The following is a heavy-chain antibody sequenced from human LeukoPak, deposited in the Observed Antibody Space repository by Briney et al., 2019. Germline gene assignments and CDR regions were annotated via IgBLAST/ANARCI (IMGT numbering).Heavy chain of an antibody. CDR1: GFTFSSYA. J-gene: IGHJ4*02. V-gene: IGHV3-23*01. Sequence: PGGSLRLSCAASGFTFSSYAMSWVRQAPGKGLEWVSAISGSDGSTYYADSVKGRFTISRDNSKNTLYLQMNSLRAEDTAVYYCAKDYGSGGYFDYWGQGTLVTVSS. CDR2: ISGSDGST. CDR3: AKDYGSGGYFDY. D-gene: IGHD3-10*01.